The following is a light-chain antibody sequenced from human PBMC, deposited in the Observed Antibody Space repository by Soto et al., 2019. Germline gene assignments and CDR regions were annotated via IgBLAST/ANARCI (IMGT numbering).Light chain of an antibody. CDR2: EVS. CDR3: SSFAGSHNV. Sequence: QSALTQPPSASGSLGQSVTIPCTGTSSDVGDYNYVSWYQQHPGKVPKLMIYEVSKRPSGVPDRFSGSKSGNTASLTVSGLQAEDEADYYCSSFAGSHNVFGTGTKLTVL. V-gene: IGLV2-8*01. J-gene: IGLJ1*01. CDR1: SSDVGDYNY.